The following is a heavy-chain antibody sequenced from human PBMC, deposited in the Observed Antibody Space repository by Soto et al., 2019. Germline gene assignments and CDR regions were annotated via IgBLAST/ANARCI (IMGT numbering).Heavy chain of an antibody. CDR2: IGGSGGNT. J-gene: IGHJ4*02. CDR3: AKDIGPIVLVPAATDY. CDR1: GFTFSSYA. D-gene: IGHD2-2*01. Sequence: EVQLLESGGGLVQPGGSLRLSCAASGFTFSSYAMSWVRQAPGKGLEWVSAIGGSGGNTYYADSVKGRFTISRDNSKNTLYLQVNSLRAEDTAVYYCAKDIGPIVLVPAATDYWGQGTLVTVSS. V-gene: IGHV3-23*01.